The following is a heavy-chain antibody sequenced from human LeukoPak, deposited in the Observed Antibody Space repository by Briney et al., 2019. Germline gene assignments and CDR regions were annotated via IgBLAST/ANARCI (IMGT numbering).Heavy chain of an antibody. V-gene: IGHV3-23*01. CDR3: AKDPGQNWNYFNY. CDR2: ISGSGGST. J-gene: IGHJ4*02. D-gene: IGHD1-1*01. CDR1: GFTFSSYG. Sequence: HAGGSLRLSCAASGFTFSSYGMHWVRQAPGKGLEWVSAISGSGGSTYYADSVKGRFTISRDNSKNTLYLQMNSLRAEDTAVYYCAKDPGQNWNYFNYWGQGTLVTVSS.